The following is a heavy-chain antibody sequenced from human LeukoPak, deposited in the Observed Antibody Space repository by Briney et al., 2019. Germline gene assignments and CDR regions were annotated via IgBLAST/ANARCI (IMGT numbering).Heavy chain of an antibody. CDR1: GFTFSTYG. J-gene: IGHJ4*02. Sequence: GGSLRLSCAASGFTFSTYGMSWVSHAPGKGLEWVSAISGGGAGTYYADSVKGRFTISRDNSKNTLYLQMNSLRAEDTAVYYCAKRSTVAQYYFDYWGQGTLVTVSS. D-gene: IGHD4-23*01. CDR2: ISGGGAGT. V-gene: IGHV3-23*01. CDR3: AKRSTVAQYYFDY.